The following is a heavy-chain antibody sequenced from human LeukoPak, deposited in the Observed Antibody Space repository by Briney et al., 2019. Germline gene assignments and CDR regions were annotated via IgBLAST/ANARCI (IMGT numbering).Heavy chain of an antibody. CDR1: GGSISTNSYY. J-gene: IGHJ6*03. Sequence: PSETLSLTCTVSGGSISTNSYYWGWIRQPPGKGLEWIGSLYYVGNTFLNPSLASRVTITVDKSKNQFSLKLRSPTAADTAVYYCASSRGYSSSLWYYYMDVWGKGTTVTVSS. CDR3: ASSRGYSSSLWYYYMDV. V-gene: IGHV4-39*01. D-gene: IGHD6-13*01. CDR2: LYYVGNT.